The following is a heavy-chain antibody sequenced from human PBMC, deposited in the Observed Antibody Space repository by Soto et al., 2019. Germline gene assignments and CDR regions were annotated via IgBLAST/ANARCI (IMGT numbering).Heavy chain of an antibody. D-gene: IGHD2-15*01. J-gene: IGHJ5*01. CDR2: ISDSGGST. V-gene: IGHV3-23*01. Sequence: GGSLRPSCSASGLTFSSNAISWVRQAPGKGLEWVSTISDSGGSTYYADSVKGRFTISRDNSKNTLYLQMNSLRAEDTAVYYCAKDESRVVVPDNWFDSWGQGTLVTVSS. CDR1: GLTFSSNA. CDR3: AKDESRVVVPDNWFDS.